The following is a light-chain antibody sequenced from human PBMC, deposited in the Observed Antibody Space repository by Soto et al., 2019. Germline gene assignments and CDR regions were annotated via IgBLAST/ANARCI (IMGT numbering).Light chain of an antibody. CDR3: PQYGSSPLYT. J-gene: IGKJ2*01. Sequence: EIVLTQSPGTLSLSPGERATISCRASQSVSSSYLAWYQQKPGQAPRLLIYGASSRATGIPDRFSGSGSGTDLTLTISRLEPEDFAVYYCPQYGSSPLYTFGQGTKLEIK. CDR2: GAS. CDR1: QSVSSSY. V-gene: IGKV3-20*01.